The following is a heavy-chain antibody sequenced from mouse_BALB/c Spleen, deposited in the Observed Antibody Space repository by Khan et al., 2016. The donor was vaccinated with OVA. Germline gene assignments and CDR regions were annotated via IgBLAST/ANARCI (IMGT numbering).Heavy chain of an antibody. CDR1: GYTFTSYW. CDR3: ARRERYGDDPYWFAY. CDR2: IDPSDSET. V-gene: IGHV1-52*01. Sequence: QVQLQQPGAELVRPGASVKLSCKASGYTFTSYWMNWVKQRPRQGLEWIGMIDPSDSETHYNQMFKDKATLTVDKSSSTAYMQLSSLTSADSAGEYCARRERYGDDPYWFAYWGQEALGTVSA. J-gene: IGHJ3*01. D-gene: IGHD2-2*01.